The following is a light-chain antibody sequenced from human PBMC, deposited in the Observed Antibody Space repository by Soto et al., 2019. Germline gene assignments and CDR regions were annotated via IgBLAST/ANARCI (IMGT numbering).Light chain of an antibody. CDR1: SSNIGNNY. CDR3: GTWDSSLSAWV. CDR2: DNN. Sequence: QSVLTQPLSVSAAPGQKVTISCSGSSSNIGNNYVSWYQQLPGTAPRLLISDNNKRPSGIPGRFSGSKSGTSATLGITGLQTGDEADYYCGTWDSSLSAWVFGGGTKVTVL. V-gene: IGLV1-51*01. J-gene: IGLJ3*02.